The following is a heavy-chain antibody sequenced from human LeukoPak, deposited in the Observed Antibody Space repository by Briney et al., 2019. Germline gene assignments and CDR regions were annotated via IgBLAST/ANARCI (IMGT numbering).Heavy chain of an antibody. Sequence: ASVKVSCKASGYTFTVYYMHWVRQAPGQGLEWMGWINPNSGGTNYAQKFQGRVSSTRDASISTAYMELSRLRSDDTAVYFCARDVPQTAIDYWGQGILVTVSS. V-gene: IGHV1-2*02. CDR3: ARDVPQTAIDY. CDR1: GYTFTVYY. D-gene: IGHD1-1*01. J-gene: IGHJ4*02. CDR2: INPNSGGT.